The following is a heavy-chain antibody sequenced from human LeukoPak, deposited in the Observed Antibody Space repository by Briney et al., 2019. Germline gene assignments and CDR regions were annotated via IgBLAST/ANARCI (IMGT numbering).Heavy chain of an antibody. D-gene: IGHD6-19*01. V-gene: IGHV4-4*07. CDR2: IYTSGST. Sequence: SETLSLTCTVSGGSISSYYWSWIRQPAGKGLEWIGRIYTSGSTNYNPSLKSRVTMSVDTSKNQFSLKLTSVTTADTAVYYCARPVTARGGSGWPQHIDYWGQGTLVTVSS. CDR3: ARPVTARGGSGWPQHIDY. CDR1: GGSISSYY. J-gene: IGHJ4*02.